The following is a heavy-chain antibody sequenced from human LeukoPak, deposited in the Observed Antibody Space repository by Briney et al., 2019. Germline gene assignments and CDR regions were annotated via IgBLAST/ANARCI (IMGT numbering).Heavy chain of an antibody. Sequence: QPGGSLRLSCTASGFTFSSNSMNWVRQAPGKGLEWISYISSSSSTIYYADSVKGRFTISRDNAKNSLYLQMNSLRAEDTAVYYCARIAVAGTTPNDAFDIWGQGTMVTVSS. D-gene: IGHD6-19*01. V-gene: IGHV3-48*04. CDR1: GFTFSSNS. J-gene: IGHJ3*02. CDR2: ISSSSSTI. CDR3: ARIAVAGTTPNDAFDI.